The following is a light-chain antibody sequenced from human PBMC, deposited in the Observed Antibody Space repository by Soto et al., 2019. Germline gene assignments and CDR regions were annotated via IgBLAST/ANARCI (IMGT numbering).Light chain of an antibody. J-gene: IGKJ1*01. V-gene: IGKV1-39*01. CDR3: QQSYSTPPKT. CDR2: AAS. Sequence: DIQMSHSSSTLSGSVGDRVTITCRASQTISSWLAWYQQKPGKAPKLLIYAASSLQSGVPSRFSGSGSGTDFTLTISSLQPEDFATYYCQQSYSTPPKTFGQGTKVDIK. CDR1: QTISSW.